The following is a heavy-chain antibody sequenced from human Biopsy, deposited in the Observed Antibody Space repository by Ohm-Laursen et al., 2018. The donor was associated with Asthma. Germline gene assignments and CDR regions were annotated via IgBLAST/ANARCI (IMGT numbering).Heavy chain of an antibody. CDR3: ARADCSGGSCPYYYGLDV. Sequence: GTLSLTCAVSGGSISGYYWSWIRQSPGKGLEWVAYLYDGDSGYTNYNPSLRSRATISIDTSTNHFSLKLTSVNAADTAVYYCARADCSGGSCPYYYGLDVWGQGTTVTVS. J-gene: IGHJ6*02. D-gene: IGHD2-15*01. V-gene: IGHV4-59*01. CDR2: LYDGDSGYT. CDR1: GGSISGYY.